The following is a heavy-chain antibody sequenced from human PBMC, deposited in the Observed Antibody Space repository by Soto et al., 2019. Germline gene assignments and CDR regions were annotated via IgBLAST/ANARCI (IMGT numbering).Heavy chain of an antibody. D-gene: IGHD1-20*01. J-gene: IGHJ4*02. CDR2: ISYDGSKK. CDR3: AGAYAAITPGDY. V-gene: IGHV3-30-3*01. CDR1: GFTFSSDA. Sequence: SLRLSCAASGFTFSSDAMHWVRQALGKGLEWVAVISYDGSKKYYADSVKGRFTISRDNSKNTLYLQMNSLRAEDTAVYYCAGAYAAITPGDYWGQGTLVTVSS.